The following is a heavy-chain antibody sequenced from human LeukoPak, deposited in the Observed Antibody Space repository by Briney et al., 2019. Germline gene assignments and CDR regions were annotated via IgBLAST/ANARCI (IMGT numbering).Heavy chain of an antibody. CDR2: ISISTGNT. D-gene: IGHD2-2*01. V-gene: IGHV1-18*01. Sequence: ASVKVSCKASGYNFNTYGISWVRQAPGQGLEWMGWISISTGNTKYAQKIQDRVTMTTDTSTSTAYLYLRTLRSDDTAVYYCVRLPLGYCSSTSCLDWGQGTLVTVSS. CDR3: VRLPLGYCSSTSCLD. CDR1: GYNFNTYG. J-gene: IGHJ4*02.